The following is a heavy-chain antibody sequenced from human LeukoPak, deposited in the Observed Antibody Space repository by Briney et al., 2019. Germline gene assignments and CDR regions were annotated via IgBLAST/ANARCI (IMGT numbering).Heavy chain of an antibody. CDR2: IWYDGSNK. V-gene: IGHV3-33*01. J-gene: IGHJ4*02. D-gene: IGHD3-3*01. CDR1: GFTSSGYG. CDR3: ARDKGARITIFGVVSGGYFDY. Sequence: GGSLRLSCEVSGFTSSGYGMHWVRQAPGKGLEWVAVIWYDGSNKYYADSVKGRFTISRDNSKNTLYLQMNSLRAEDTAVYYCARDKGARITIFGVVSGGYFDYWGQGTLVTVSS.